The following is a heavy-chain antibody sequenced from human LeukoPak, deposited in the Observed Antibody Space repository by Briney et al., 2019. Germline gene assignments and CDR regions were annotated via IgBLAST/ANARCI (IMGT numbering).Heavy chain of an antibody. J-gene: IGHJ4*02. D-gene: IGHD2-21*02. Sequence: GESLQISCEGSGYSFSNYWIGWVRQMPGKGLEWMGIIYLGDYETRYSPSFQGLVTISVDKSISTAYLQWSSLKASDTAMYYCAIPPGYCGNDCSFDHWGQGTLVTVSS. V-gene: IGHV5-51*01. CDR2: IYLGDYET. CDR1: GYSFSNYW. CDR3: AIPPGYCGNDCSFDH.